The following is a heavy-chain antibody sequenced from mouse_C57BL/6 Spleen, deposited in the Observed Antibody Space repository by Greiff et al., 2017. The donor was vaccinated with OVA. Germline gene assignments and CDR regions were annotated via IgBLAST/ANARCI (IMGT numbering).Heavy chain of an antibody. J-gene: IGHJ4*01. Sequence: VQVVESGPGLVQPSQSLSITCTVSGFSLTSYGVHWVRQSPGKGLEWLGVIWSGGSTDYNAAFISRLSISKDNSKSQVFFKMNSLQADDTAIYYCARGGSQLGRGNAMDYWGQGTSVTVSS. CDR3: ARGGSQLGRGNAMDY. V-gene: IGHV2-2*01. CDR1: GFSLTSYG. D-gene: IGHD4-1*02. CDR2: IWSGGST.